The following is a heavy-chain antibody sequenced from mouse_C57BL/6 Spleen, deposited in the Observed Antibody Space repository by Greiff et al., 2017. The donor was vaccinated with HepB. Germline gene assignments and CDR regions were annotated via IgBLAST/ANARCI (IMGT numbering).Heavy chain of an antibody. Sequence: VQLVESGPELVKPGASVKISCKASGYAFSSSWMNWVKQRPGKGLEWIGRIYPGDGDTNYNGKFKGKATLTADKSSSTAYMQLSSLTSEDSAVYFCARGDYDYDGRGFDYWGQGTTLTVSS. CDR2: IYPGDGDT. V-gene: IGHV1-82*01. CDR1: GYAFSSSW. J-gene: IGHJ2*01. CDR3: ARGDYDYDGRGFDY. D-gene: IGHD2-4*01.